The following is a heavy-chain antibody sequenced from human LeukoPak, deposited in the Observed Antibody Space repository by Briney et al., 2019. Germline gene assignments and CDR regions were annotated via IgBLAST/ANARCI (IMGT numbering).Heavy chain of an antibody. CDR3: ARTSYYDFWSGWNWFDP. CDR2: IYHSGST. Sequence: SETLSLTCTVSGGSISSYYWSWIRQPPGKGLEWIGYIYHSGSTYYNPSLKSRVTISVGRSKNQFSLKLSSVTAADTAVYYCARTSYYDFWSGWNWFDPWGQGTLVTVSS. CDR1: GGSISSYY. D-gene: IGHD3-3*01. J-gene: IGHJ5*02. V-gene: IGHV4-59*12.